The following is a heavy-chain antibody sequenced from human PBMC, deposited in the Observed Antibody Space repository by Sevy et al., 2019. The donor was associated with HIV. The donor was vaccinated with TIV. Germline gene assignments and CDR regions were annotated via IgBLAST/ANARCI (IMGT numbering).Heavy chain of an antibody. V-gene: IGHV1-2*06. J-gene: IGHJ6*02. CDR3: ARERAAAGTYYYYYGMDV. CDR1: GYTFTGYY. CDR2: INPNSGGT. Sequence: ASVKVSCEASGYTFTGYYMHWVRQAPGQGLEWMGRINPNSGGTNYAQKFQGRVTMTRDTSISTAYMELSRLRSDDTAVYYCARERAAAGTYYYYYGMDVWGQGTTVTVSS. D-gene: IGHD6-13*01.